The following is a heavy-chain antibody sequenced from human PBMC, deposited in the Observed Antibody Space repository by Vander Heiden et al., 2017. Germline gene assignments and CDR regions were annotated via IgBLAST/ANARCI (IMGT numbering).Heavy chain of an antibody. V-gene: IGHV4-4*07. Sequence: QVQLQESGPGLVKSSETLSLTCNVTGGSNNNYYFSWVRRAAGKGLEWIGRVYSNGVTNYNPSLRTRVTMSADLSKNQVSLSLTSVTAADTAVYFCARGSYLDDWGQGTLVTVSS. CDR3: ARGSYLDD. CDR1: GGSNNNYY. CDR2: VYSNGVT. D-gene: IGHD3-10*01. J-gene: IGHJ4*02.